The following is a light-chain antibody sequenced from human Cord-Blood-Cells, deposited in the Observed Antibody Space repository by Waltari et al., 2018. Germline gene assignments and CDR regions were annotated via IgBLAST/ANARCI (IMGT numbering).Light chain of an antibody. J-gene: IGLJ2*01. CDR3: SSYTSSSTFVV. CDR2: EVS. Sequence: QSALTQPPSVSGSPGQSVTISCTGTSSDVGSYNRVSWYQQPPGTAPKLMIYEVSNRPSGVPDLFSGSKSCNTASLTISGLQAEDEADYYCSSYTSSSTFVVFGGGTKLTVL. CDR1: SSDVGSYNR. V-gene: IGLV2-18*02.